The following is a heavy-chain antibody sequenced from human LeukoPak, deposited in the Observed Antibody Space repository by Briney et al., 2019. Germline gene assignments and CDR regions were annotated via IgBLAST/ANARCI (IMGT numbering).Heavy chain of an antibody. Sequence: SETLSLTCAVYGGAFSGYYWSWIRQPPGKGLEWIGEINHSGSTNYNPSLKSRVTISVDTSKNQFSLKLSSVTAADTAVYYCARGSSLTLKTYCGGDCYFPYFGYWGQGTLVTVSS. J-gene: IGHJ4*02. CDR2: INHSGST. V-gene: IGHV4-34*01. D-gene: IGHD2-21*02. CDR1: GGAFSGYY. CDR3: ARGSSLTLKTYCGGDCYFPYFGY.